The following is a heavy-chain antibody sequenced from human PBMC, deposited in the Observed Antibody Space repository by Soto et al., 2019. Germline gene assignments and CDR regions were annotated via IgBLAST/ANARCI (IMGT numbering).Heavy chain of an antibody. V-gene: IGHV1-69*02. CDR3: ARKNSSASEAPTQSVAI. D-gene: IGHD6-6*01. J-gene: IGHJ3*02. CDR1: GGTFSSYT. Sequence: QVQLVQSGAEVKKPGSSVKLSCKASGGTFSSYTISWVRQAPGQGLEWMGRIIPILGIANYAQKLQGRGTITADKSTSTAYKELSSMRSEDTAVYYCARKNSSASEAPTQSVAIWGQGTMVTVSS. CDR2: IIPILGIA.